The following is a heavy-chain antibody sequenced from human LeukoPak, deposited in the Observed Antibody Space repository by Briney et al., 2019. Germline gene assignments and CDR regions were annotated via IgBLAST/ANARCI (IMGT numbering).Heavy chain of an antibody. Sequence: PGGSLRLSCAASGFTFSSYSMDWVRQAPGKGLEWVSSISGIGGYIYYADSVKGRFTISRDNAKNSLYLQMNSLRAEDTALYYCARAHCTADRCTPYAFDIWGQGTMVTVSS. V-gene: IGHV3-21*01. CDR2: ISGIGGYI. CDR1: GFTFSSYS. D-gene: IGHD2-8*02. J-gene: IGHJ3*02. CDR3: ARAHCTADRCTPYAFDI.